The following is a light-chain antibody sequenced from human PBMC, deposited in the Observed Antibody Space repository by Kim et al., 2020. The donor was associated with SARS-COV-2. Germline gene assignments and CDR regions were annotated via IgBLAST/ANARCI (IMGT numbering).Light chain of an antibody. CDR1: ESISSW. V-gene: IGKV1-5*03. Sequence: PSASVGDTVTITCRASESISSWLAWYQQRPGKAPKLLIYEASTLESGVPSRFSGSASGTEFTLSISSLQPDDFATYYCQQYSNDGSFGQGTKLEI. J-gene: IGKJ2*04. CDR2: EAS. CDR3: QQYSNDGS.